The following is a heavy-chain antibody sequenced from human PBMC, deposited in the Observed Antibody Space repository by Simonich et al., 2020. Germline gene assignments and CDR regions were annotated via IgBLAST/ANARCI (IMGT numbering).Heavy chain of an antibody. Sequence: QVQLQESGPGLVKPSETLSLTCAVSGYSISSGYYWGWIRQPPGKGLEWIGGIYHSGSTNYTPSLKSRVTISVDTSKNQFSLKLSSVTAADTAVYYCARVGYSNYYYYGMDVWGQGTTVTVSS. CDR1: GYSISSGYY. V-gene: IGHV4-38-2*01. D-gene: IGHD6-13*01. CDR2: IYHSGST. J-gene: IGHJ6*01. CDR3: ARVGYSNYYYYGMDV.